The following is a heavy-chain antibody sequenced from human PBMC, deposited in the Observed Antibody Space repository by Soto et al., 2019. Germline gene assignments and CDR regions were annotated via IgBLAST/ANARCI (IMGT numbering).Heavy chain of an antibody. Sequence: PSETLSLTCTVSGGSISSSSYYWGWIRQPPGKGLEWIGSIYYSGSTYYNPSLKSRVTISVDTSKNQFSLKLSSVTAADTAVYYCARHFSFFGELLRPALFYYWGQGTLVPVSS. CDR1: GGSISSSSYY. CDR3: ARHFSFFGELLRPALFYY. D-gene: IGHD3-10*01. J-gene: IGHJ4*02. V-gene: IGHV4-39*01. CDR2: IYYSGST.